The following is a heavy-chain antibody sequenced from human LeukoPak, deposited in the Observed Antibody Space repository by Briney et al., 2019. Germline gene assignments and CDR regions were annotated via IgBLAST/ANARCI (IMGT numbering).Heavy chain of an antibody. Sequence: GGSLRLSCAASGFTFSSYWMHWVRQAPGKGLVWVSRINGDGTSTTYADSVKGRFTIFRDNAKNTLSLQMNSLRAEDTAVYYCARDSQGYPLDYWGQGTLVTVSS. D-gene: IGHD5-18*01. CDR1: GFTFSSYW. V-gene: IGHV3-74*01. J-gene: IGHJ4*02. CDR3: ARDSQGYPLDY. CDR2: INGDGTST.